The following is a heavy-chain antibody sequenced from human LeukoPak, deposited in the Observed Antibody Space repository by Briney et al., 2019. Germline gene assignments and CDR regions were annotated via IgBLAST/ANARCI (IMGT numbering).Heavy chain of an antibody. CDR1: GFTFSSYA. CDR3: AKDRMYSSSEDY. V-gene: IGHV3-23*01. D-gene: IGHD6-6*01. CDR2: ISGSGGST. J-gene: IGHJ4*02. Sequence: GGSLKLSCAASGFTFSSYAMSWVRQAPGKGLEWVSAISGSGGSTYYADSVKGRFTISRDNSKNTLYLQMNSLRAEDTAVYYCAKDRMYSSSEDYWGQGTLVTVSS.